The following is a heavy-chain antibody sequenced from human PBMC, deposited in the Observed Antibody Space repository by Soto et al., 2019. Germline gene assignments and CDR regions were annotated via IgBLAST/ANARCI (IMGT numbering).Heavy chain of an antibody. CDR3: AKGYSGSGSYYNYYYSYRMDV. Sequence: PGGSLRLACAASGFTFSIYAMSWVRQAPGKGLEWVSAISGSGGSTYYADSVKGRFTISRDNSKNTLYLQMNSLRAEDTAVYYCAKGYSGSGSYYNYYYSYRMDVWGQGTTVTVSS. D-gene: IGHD3-10*01. CDR1: GFTFSIYA. CDR2: ISGSGGST. J-gene: IGHJ6*02. V-gene: IGHV3-23*01.